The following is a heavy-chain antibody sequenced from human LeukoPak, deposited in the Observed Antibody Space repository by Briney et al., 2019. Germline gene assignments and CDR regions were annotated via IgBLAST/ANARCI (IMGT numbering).Heavy chain of an antibody. D-gene: IGHD2/OR15-2a*01. CDR2: IYSSSSYI. CDR1: GFTFSSYT. V-gene: IGHV3-21*01. J-gene: IGHJ3*01. Sequence: GGSLRLSCAASGFTFSSYTMNWVRQAPGKGLEWVSSIYSSSSYIYYADSVKGRFTISRDNAKNSLYLQMNSLRAEDTAVYYCAREGGTFYQPAFDVWGQGTMVTVSS. CDR3: AREGGTFYQPAFDV.